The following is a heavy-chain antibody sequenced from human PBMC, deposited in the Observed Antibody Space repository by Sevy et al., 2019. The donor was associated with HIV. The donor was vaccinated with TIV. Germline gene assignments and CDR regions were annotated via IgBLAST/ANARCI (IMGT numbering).Heavy chain of an antibody. CDR3: VSTAGLTGSYEY. Sequence: GGSLRLSCAASGFTFTNFPMHWVRQAPGRGLEWVAIISFNGNHEFYADSVKRRFTISRDNSKSTLYLQMNSLRREDTAVYYCVSTAGLTGSYEYWGQGTQVTVSS. CDR1: GFTFTNFP. J-gene: IGHJ4*02. D-gene: IGHD3-9*01. V-gene: IGHV3-30-3*01. CDR2: ISFNGNHE.